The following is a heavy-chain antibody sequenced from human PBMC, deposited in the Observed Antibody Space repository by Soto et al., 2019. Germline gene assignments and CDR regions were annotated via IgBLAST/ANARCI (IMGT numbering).Heavy chain of an antibody. V-gene: IGHV4-61*01. CDR2: IYSSGST. J-gene: IGHJ4*02. CDR3: ARSEIYDGSGSYYDY. CDR1: GGSVSSGSYY. D-gene: IGHD3-10*01. Sequence: QVQLQESGPGLVKPSETLSLTCTVSGGSVSSGSYYWSWIRQPPGKGLEWIGYIYSSGSTNYNPSLKSRVTIAVDNPKNQFSLKLSAVTAADTAVYYCARSEIYDGSGSYYDYWGQGTLVTVSS.